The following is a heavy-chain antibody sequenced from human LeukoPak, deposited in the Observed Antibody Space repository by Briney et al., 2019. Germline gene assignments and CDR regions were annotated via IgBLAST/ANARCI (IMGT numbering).Heavy chain of an antibody. J-gene: IGHJ4*02. Sequence: KVSCKASGYTFTSYWIGWVRQMPGKGLEWMGIIYPGDSDTRYSPSFQGQVTISADKSISTAYLQWSSLKASDTAMYYCARQTLGWYVDYWGQGTLVTVSS. CDR1: GYTFTSYW. V-gene: IGHV5-51*01. CDR3: ARQTLGWYVDY. CDR2: IYPGDSDT. D-gene: IGHD6-19*01.